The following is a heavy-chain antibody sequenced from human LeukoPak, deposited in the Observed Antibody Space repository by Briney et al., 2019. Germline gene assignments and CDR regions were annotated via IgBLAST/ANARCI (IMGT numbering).Heavy chain of an antibody. CDR1: GFTFDDYG. D-gene: IGHD1-26*01. V-gene: IGHV3-20*04. J-gene: IGHJ6*03. CDR2: INWNGGST. Sequence: GGSLRLSCAASGFTFDDYGMSWVRQAPGKGLEWVSGINWNGGSTGYADSVKGRFTISRDNAKNSLYLQMNSLRAEDTALYYCARSPELPYYYYYMDVWGKGTTVTVSS. CDR3: ARSPELPYYYYYMDV.